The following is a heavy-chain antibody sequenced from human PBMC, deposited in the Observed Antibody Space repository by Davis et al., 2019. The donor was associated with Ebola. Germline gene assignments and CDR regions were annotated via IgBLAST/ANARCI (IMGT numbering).Heavy chain of an antibody. D-gene: IGHD4-17*01. CDR1: GFTVSSNY. J-gene: IGHJ5*01. V-gene: IGHV3-74*01. Sequence: PGGSLRLSCAASGFTVSSNYMSWVRQAPGKGLVWVSRIEGDGTTKTYADSVKGRFTISRDNAKNTVYLQMSNLRADDTAVYYCARGRTVTNNWFDSWGRGTLVTVSP. CDR2: IEGDGTTK. CDR3: ARGRTVTNNWFDS.